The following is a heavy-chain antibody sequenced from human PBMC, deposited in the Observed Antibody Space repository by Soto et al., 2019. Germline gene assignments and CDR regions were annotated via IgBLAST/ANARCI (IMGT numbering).Heavy chain of an antibody. D-gene: IGHD3-16*01. Sequence: QVQLVQSGAEVKKPGASVKVSCKASGYTFTSYGLSWVRQAPGQGLEWMGWINGYTGNTNYAQKSQGRVTMTTDTSTNTAYLDLWTLISDDTAVYYCARSWVTGKGGIDVWGQGTTVTVSS. J-gene: IGHJ6*02. CDR2: INGYTGNT. V-gene: IGHV1-18*01. CDR3: ARSWVTGKGGIDV. CDR1: GYTFTSYG.